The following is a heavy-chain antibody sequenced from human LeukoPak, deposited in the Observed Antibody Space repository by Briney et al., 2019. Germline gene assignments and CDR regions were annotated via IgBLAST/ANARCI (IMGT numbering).Heavy chain of an antibody. CDR1: GGSFSGYY. CDR2: INHSGST. J-gene: IGHJ6*03. V-gene: IGHV4-34*01. Sequence: SETLSLTCAVYGGSFSGYYWSWIRQPPGKGLEWIGEINHSGSTNYNPSLKSRVTISVDTSKNQFSLKLSSVTAADTAVYYCARGYSSLSFSGYYYYYYYMDVWGKGTTVTVSS. CDR3: ARGYSSLSFSGYYYYYYYMDV. D-gene: IGHD6-13*01.